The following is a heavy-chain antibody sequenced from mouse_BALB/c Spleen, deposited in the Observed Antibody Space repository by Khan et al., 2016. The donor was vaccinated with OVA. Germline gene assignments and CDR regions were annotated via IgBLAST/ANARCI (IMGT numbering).Heavy chain of an antibody. Sequence: VQLQESGPGPVAPSQSLSITCTVSGFSLTGYGVNWVRQPPGKGLEWLGMIWGDGSTDYNSAHKSRLSISKDNSKSQVFLKMNSLQTDDTARYYCARAYYANYREAMDYWGQGTSVTVSS. CDR3: ARAYYANYREAMDY. J-gene: IGHJ4*01. CDR2: IWGDGST. D-gene: IGHD2-10*01. CDR1: GFSLTGYG. V-gene: IGHV2-6-7*01.